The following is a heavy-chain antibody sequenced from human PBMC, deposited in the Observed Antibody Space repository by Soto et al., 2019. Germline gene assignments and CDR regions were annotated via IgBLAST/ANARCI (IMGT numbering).Heavy chain of an antibody. CDR3: ARGPGGTYLFDF. CDR1: GYTFTSYD. Sequence: VASVKVSCKASGYTFTSYDISWVRQAPGQGLEWMGWIRPYTGYTNYAQKVQGRVTMTTDTSTTTAYMEVRSLRSDDTAVYYCARGPGGTYLFDFWGQGTLVTVYS. V-gene: IGHV1-18*01. D-gene: IGHD1-26*01. CDR2: IRPYTGYT. J-gene: IGHJ5*01.